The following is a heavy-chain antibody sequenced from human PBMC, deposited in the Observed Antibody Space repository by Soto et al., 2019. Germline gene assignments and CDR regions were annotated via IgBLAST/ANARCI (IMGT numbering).Heavy chain of an antibody. Sequence: RGGSLRLSCAASVFICSSYDMSWVRQAPGKGLEWVSTILVDGRTFYVDSVKGRFTISRDSSQNTVYLQMNSLTAGDTALYYCAKATATGGGAFDICGQGTMVTVSS. V-gene: IGHV3-23*01. CDR3: AKATATGGGAFDI. J-gene: IGHJ3*02. CDR1: VFICSSYD. CDR2: ILVDGRT. D-gene: IGHD2-8*02.